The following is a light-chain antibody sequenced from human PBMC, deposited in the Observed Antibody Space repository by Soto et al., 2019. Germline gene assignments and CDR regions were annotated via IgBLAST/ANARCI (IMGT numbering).Light chain of an antibody. V-gene: IGKV1-27*01. CDR2: GAS. Sequence: DIQMTQSPSSLSASIGDRVTITCRASQAISNYLAWYQQRPGRVPKLLIYGASTLHSGVPSRFSGSGSGTDFTLNINSLQPEDVATYYCQNYNSAPQTFGQGTQVEIK. CDR1: QAISNY. J-gene: IGKJ1*01. CDR3: QNYNSAPQT.